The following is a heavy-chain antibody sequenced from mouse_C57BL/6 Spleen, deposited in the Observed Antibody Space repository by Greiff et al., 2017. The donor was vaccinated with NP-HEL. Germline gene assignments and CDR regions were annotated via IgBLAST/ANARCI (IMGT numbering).Heavy chain of an antibody. CDR2: IYPGSGNT. D-gene: IGHD3-3*01. CDR1: GYSFTSYY. Sequence: VQRVESGPELVKPGASVKISCKASGYSFTSYYIHWVKQRPGQGLEWIGWIYPGSGNTKYNEKFKGKATLTADTSSSTAYMQLSSLTSEDSAVYYCARWGDFAYWGQGTLVTVSA. V-gene: IGHV1-66*01. CDR3: ARWGDFAY. J-gene: IGHJ3*01.